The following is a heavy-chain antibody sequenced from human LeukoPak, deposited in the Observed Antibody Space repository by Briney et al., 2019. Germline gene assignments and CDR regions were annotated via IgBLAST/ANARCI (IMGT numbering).Heavy chain of an antibody. CDR1: GFTFSGHN. V-gene: IGHV3-48*02. D-gene: IGHD2-8*01. CDR3: ARVYLERLTAGYFDH. CDR2: VSISSGTI. Sequence: GGSLRLSCAASGFTFSGHNMNWVRQAPGKGLEWISFVSISSGTIYYADSVKGRFTISRDNSKNTLYLQMNSLRDEDSAAYYCARVYLERLTAGYFDHWGQGTWVTVSP. J-gene: IGHJ4*02.